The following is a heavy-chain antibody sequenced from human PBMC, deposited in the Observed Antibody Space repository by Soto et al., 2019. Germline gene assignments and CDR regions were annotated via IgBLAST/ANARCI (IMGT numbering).Heavy chain of an antibody. Sequence: GGSLRLSCAASGFSLSTYWMSWVRQAPGRGLEWVATIRQDGGETHYVDYVKGRFSISRDNAMNSLYLQVNSLTAEDTAIYYCARGCGSAHRPYYFYLWGQGTQVTVSA. J-gene: IGHJ4*02. V-gene: IGHV3-7*01. CDR1: GFSLSTYW. D-gene: IGHD6-19*01. CDR3: ARGCGSAHRPYYFYL. CDR2: IRQDGGET.